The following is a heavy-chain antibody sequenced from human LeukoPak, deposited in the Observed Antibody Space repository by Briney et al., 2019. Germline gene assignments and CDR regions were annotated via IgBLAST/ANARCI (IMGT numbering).Heavy chain of an antibody. V-gene: IGHV1-69*05. J-gene: IGHJ1*01. Sequence: SVKVSCKASGGTFSSYAISWVRQAPGQGLEWMGGIIPIFGTANYAQKFQGRVTITTDESTSTAYMELSSLRSEDTAVYYCARDSKNSSSWYHFQHWARAPWSTSPQ. CDR1: GGTFSSYA. CDR3: ARDSKNSSSWYHFQH. CDR2: IIPIFGTA. D-gene: IGHD6-13*01.